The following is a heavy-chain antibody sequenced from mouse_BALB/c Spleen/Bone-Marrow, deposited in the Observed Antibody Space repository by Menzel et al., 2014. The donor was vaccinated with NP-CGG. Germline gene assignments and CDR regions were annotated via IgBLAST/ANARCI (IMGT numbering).Heavy chain of an antibody. J-gene: IGHJ3*01. V-gene: IGHV1S29*02. Sequence: VQLQQSGPELVKPGASVKISCKASGYTFTDYNMHWVKQSHGRSLEWIGYIYPYNGGTGYNQKFKSKATLTVDNSSSTAYMELRSLTSEDSAVYYCTRSRAYFRDWFAYLGQGTLVTASA. CDR3: TRSRAYFRDWFAY. D-gene: IGHD2-14*01. CDR2: IYPYNGGT. CDR1: GYTFTDYN.